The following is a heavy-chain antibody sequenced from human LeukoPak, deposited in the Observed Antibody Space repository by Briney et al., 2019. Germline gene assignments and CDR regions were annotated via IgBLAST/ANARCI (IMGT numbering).Heavy chain of an antibody. Sequence: SETLSLTCAVYGGSFSGYYWSWIRQPPGKGLEWIGEINHSGSTNYNPSLKSRATISVDTSKNQFSLKLSSVTAADTAVYYCARGTMTTVTYYFDYWGQGTLVTVSS. V-gene: IGHV4-34*01. CDR2: INHSGST. J-gene: IGHJ4*02. CDR3: ARGTMTTVTYYFDY. CDR1: GGSFSGYY. D-gene: IGHD4-17*01.